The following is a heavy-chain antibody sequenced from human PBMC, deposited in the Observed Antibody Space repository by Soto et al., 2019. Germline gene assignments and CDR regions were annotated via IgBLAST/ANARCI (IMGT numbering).Heavy chain of an antibody. CDR1: GGSFSGYY. D-gene: IGHD5-12*01. J-gene: IGHJ4*02. Sequence: PSETLSLTCAVYGGSFSGYYWSWIRQPPGKGLEWIGEINHSGSTNYNPSLKSRVTISVDTSKNQFSLKLSSVTAADTAVYYCAGARRRDGYNYRAYWGQGTLVTVSS. CDR2: INHSGST. CDR3: AGARRRDGYNYRAY. V-gene: IGHV4-34*01.